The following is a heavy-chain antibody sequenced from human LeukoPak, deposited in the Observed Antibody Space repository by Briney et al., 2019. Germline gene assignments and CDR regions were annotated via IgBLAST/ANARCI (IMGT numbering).Heavy chain of an antibody. J-gene: IGHJ4*02. D-gene: IGHD4-23*01. CDR1: GGSISSGGYY. V-gene: IGHV4-31*03. CDR2: IYYSGST. CDR3: AREGSGGNETGGFDC. Sequence: SETLSLTCTVSGGSISSGGYYWSWIRQHPGKGLEWIGYIYYSGSTYYNPSLKSRVTISVDTSKNQFSLKLSSVTAADTAVYYCAREGSGGNETGGFDCWGQGTLVTVSS.